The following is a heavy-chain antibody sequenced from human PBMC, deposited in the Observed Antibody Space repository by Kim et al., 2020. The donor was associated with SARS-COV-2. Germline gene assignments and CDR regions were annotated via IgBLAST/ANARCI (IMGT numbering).Heavy chain of an antibody. J-gene: IGHJ6*02. D-gene: IGHD3-10*01. CDR2: IRSRGYGGTA. Sequence: GGSLRLSCAVSGFTVGDYAMTWVRQAPGKGLEWVGFIRSRGYGGTAEYAASVRGRFTISRDDSKSIAYLQMNSLKTEDTAVYYCTREKIDDVFGYYYYYGLDVGGHGTTVTVSS. V-gene: IGHV3-49*04. CDR1: GFTVGDYA. CDR3: TREKIDDVFGYYYYYGLDV.